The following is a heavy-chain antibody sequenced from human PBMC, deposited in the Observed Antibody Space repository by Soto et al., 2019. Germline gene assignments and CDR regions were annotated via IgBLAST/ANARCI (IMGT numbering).Heavy chain of an antibody. J-gene: IGHJ5*02. V-gene: IGHV4-34*01. CDR3: VTAGIEAAGTRYWFDP. Sequence: SETLSLTCAVYGGSFSGYYWSWIRQPPGKGLEWIGEINHSGSTNYNPSLKSRVTISVDTSKNQFSLKLSSVTAADTAVYYCVTAGIEAAGTRYWFDPWGQGTLVTVSS. D-gene: IGHD6-13*01. CDR2: INHSGST. CDR1: GGSFSGYY.